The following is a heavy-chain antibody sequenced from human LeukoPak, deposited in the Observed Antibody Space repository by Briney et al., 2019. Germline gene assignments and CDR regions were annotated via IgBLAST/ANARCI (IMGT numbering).Heavy chain of an antibody. CDR3: AREMNYYDSSGYEDY. CDR2: VSAYNGNT. V-gene: IGHV1-18*04. CDR1: GYTFTGYY. Sequence: GASVKVSCKASGYTFTGYYMHWVRQAPGQGLEWMGWVSAYNGNTNYAQKLQGRVTMTTDTSTSTAYMELRSLRSDDTAVYYCAREMNYYDSSGYEDYWGQGTLVTVSS. D-gene: IGHD3-22*01. J-gene: IGHJ4*02.